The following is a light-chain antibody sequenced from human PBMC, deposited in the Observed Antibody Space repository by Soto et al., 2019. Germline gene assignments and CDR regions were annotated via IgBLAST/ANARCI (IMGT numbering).Light chain of an antibody. J-gene: IGKJ5*01. Sequence: EIVLTQSPATLALSPGERVTRSFRGIQRVSNSLAWYQQKPGQPPTLLIYDVSNRATGIPARFSGSGSGTDFTLTITSLEPEDFAVYFCHQRYNWPRVTFGQGTRLEIK. CDR1: QRVSNS. V-gene: IGKV3-11*01. CDR2: DVS. CDR3: HQRYNWPRVT.